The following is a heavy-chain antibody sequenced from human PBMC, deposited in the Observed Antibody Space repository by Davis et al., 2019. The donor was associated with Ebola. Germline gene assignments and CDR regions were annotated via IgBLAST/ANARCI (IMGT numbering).Heavy chain of an antibody. CDR2: ISGSGGST. J-gene: IGHJ4*02. D-gene: IGHD3-22*01. Sequence: PGGSLRLSCADSVITFSSYAMTWVRQAPGKGLEWVSAISGSGGSTYYADSVKGRFTISRDNSKNTPYLQMNSLRAEDTAVYYCAKGGNVGYYYDSSGDYWGQGTLVTVSS. CDR1: VITFSSYA. CDR3: AKGGNVGYYYDSSGDY. V-gene: IGHV3-23*01.